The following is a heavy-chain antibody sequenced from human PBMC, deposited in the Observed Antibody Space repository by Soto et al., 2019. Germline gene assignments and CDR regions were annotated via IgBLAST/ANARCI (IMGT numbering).Heavy chain of an antibody. V-gene: IGHV1-69*13. J-gene: IGHJ6*02. CDR1: GGTFSSCA. CDR3: AGRRAVVVVAATLYYYYYGMDV. Sequence: SVKVSCKASGGTFSSCAISWVRQAPGQGLEWMGGIIPIFGTANYAQKFQGRVTITADESTSTAYMELSSLRSEDTAVYYCAGRRAVVVVAATLYYYYYGMDVWGQGTTVTVSS. CDR2: IIPIFGTA. D-gene: IGHD2-15*01.